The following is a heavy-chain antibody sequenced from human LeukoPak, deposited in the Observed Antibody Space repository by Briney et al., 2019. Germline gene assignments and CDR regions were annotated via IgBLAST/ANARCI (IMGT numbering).Heavy chain of an antibody. CDR1: GFTFSSYS. Sequence: KSGGSLRLSCAASGFTFSSYSMNWVRQAPGKGLEWVSSISSSSSYIYYADSVKGRFTISRDNAKNSLYLQMNSLRAEDTAVYYCARGGHRYCSGGSCYRAYYFDYWGQGTLVTVSS. V-gene: IGHV3-21*01. CDR2: ISSSSSYI. CDR3: ARGGHRYCSGGSCYRAYYFDY. D-gene: IGHD2-15*01. J-gene: IGHJ4*02.